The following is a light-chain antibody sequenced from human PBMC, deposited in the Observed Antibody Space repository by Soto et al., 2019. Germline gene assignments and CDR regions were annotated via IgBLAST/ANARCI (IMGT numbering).Light chain of an antibody. CDR2: DNN. CDR3: GTWDSSLSAVV. V-gene: IGLV1-51*01. CDR1: SSNIGNTY. Sequence: QSVLTQPPSVSAAPGQKVTISCSGSSSNIGNTYVSWYQQLPGTAPKLLIYDNNKRPSGVPDRFSGSKSGTSATLGITGLQTGDEDDYYCGTWDSSLSAVVFGGGTKLTVL. J-gene: IGLJ2*01.